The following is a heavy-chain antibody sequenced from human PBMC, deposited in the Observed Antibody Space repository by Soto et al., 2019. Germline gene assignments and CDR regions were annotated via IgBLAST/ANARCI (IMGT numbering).Heavy chain of an antibody. CDR3: ARGGLDILTGYPMAYYYGMDV. CDR1: GYTFTSYY. Sequence: ASVKVSCKASGYTFTSYYMHWVRQAPGQGLEWMGIINPSGGSTSYAQKFQGRVTMTRDTSTSTVYMELSSLRSEDTAVYYCARGGLDILTGYPMAYYYGMDVWGQGTTVTV. D-gene: IGHD3-9*01. V-gene: IGHV1-46*01. CDR2: INPSGGST. J-gene: IGHJ6*02.